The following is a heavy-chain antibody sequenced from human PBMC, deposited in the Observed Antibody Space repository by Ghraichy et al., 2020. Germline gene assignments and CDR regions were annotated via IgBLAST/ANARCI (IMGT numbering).Heavy chain of an antibody. D-gene: IGHD2-8*01. V-gene: IGHV1-18*01. CDR2: ISAYNGNT. Sequence: ASVKVSCKASGYTFTSYGISWVRQAPGQGLEWMGWISAYNGNTNYAQKLQGRVTMTTDTSTSTAYMELRSLRSDDTAVYYCARDRYLPLYCTNGVCPFDYWGQGTLVTVSS. CDR1: GYTFTSYG. J-gene: IGHJ4*02. CDR3: ARDRYLPLYCTNGVCPFDY.